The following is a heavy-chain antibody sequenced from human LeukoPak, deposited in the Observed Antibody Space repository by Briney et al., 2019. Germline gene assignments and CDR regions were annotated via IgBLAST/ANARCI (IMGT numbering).Heavy chain of an antibody. CDR2: IYPGDSDT. CDR1: GYSFTSYW. J-gene: IGHJ3*02. D-gene: IGHD3-22*01. V-gene: IGHV5-51*01. Sequence: GQSLTISCKGSGYSFTSYWIGWVRQMPGKGLEWMGIIYPGDSDTRYSPSFQGQVTISADKSISTAYLQWSSLKASDTAMYYCARRAGSLIVVVPTDAFDIWGQGTMVTVSS. CDR3: ARRAGSLIVVVPTDAFDI.